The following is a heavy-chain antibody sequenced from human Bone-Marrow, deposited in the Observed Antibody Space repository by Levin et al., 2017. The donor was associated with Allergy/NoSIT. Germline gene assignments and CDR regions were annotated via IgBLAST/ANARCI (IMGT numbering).Heavy chain of an antibody. Sequence: PSETLSLTCAVSGYSISSDYYWGWIRQPPGKGLEWIGNINESGKTKDNPSLKSRVTISVDTSKNQFSLQLNSVTAADTAVYFCAREYYMDVWGKGTTVTVSS. V-gene: IGHV4-38-2*02. J-gene: IGHJ6*03. CDR2: INESGKT. CDR1: GYSISSDYY. CDR3: AREYYMDV.